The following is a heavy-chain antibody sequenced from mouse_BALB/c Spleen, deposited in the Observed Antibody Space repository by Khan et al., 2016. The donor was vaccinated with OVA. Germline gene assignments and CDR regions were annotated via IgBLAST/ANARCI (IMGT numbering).Heavy chain of an antibody. V-gene: IGHV1-39*01. CDR3: TRGYGNYVRDYFDY. D-gene: IGHD2-10*02. CDR2: IDPYYGGA. Sequence: VQLQQSGPELEKPGASVKISCKASGYSFTGYNMNWVKQSNGKSLEWIGNIDPYYGGATYNQKFKGKATLTVDKSSSTAYMQLKSLTSEDSEVYYCTRGYGNYVRDYFDYWGQGTTLTVSS. CDR1: GYSFTGYN. J-gene: IGHJ2*01.